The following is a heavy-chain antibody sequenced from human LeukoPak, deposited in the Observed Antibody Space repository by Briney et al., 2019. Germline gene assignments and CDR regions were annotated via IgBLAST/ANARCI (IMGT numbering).Heavy chain of an antibody. D-gene: IGHD2-2*03. Sequence: SETLSLTCAVYGVSFSGDYWSWIRQPPGKGLEWIGEINHSGSTNDNHSLNSRVTISVDTSKNQFSLELRSVTAADTAVYYCARGGPWVDIGVVPAVTTTGAFDIWGQGTMVTVSS. CDR1: GVSFSGDY. J-gene: IGHJ3*02. CDR2: INHSGST. V-gene: IGHV4-34*01. CDR3: ARGGPWVDIGVVPAVTTTGAFDI.